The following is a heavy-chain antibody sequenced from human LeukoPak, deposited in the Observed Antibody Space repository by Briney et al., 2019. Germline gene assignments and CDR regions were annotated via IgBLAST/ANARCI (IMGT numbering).Heavy chain of an antibody. Sequence: GGSLRLSCAASGFTFSNYGMHWVRQAPPKGLEWVAVISYDGSSKYYTDSVKGRFTISRDNSKSTLYLQMNSLRAEDSAVYYCAKDLRSSGGYYFDYWGQGTLVTVSS. J-gene: IGHJ4*02. CDR2: ISYDGSSK. CDR1: GFTFSNYG. D-gene: IGHD6-6*01. CDR3: AKDLRSSGGYYFDY. V-gene: IGHV3-30*18.